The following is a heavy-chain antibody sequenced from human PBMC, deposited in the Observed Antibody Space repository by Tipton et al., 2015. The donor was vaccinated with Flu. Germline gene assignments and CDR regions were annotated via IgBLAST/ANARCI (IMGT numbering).Heavy chain of an antibody. V-gene: IGHV4-59*01. D-gene: IGHD1-1*01. CDR3: ARVLGNSHSYGMDV. Sequence: TLSLTCTVSGGSISSFYWSWIRQPPGKGLEWIGSILYSGIPKNNPSLKSRVTLSGDTSKNQFPRQLRSVTAADTAVYYCARVLGNSHSYGMDVWGQGTTVTVSS. CDR1: GGSISSFY. J-gene: IGHJ6*02. CDR2: ILYSGIP.